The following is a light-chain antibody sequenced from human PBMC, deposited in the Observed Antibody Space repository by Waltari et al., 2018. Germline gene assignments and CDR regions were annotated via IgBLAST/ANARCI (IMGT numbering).Light chain of an antibody. J-gene: IGKJ5*01. CDR3: QQYGSSPIT. V-gene: IGKV3-20*01. Sequence: EIVLTQSPGTLSLSPGERATLSCRASQSVSSSYLAWYQQKPSKAPMLLIYCASSRATCIPDRFSVSRSGTDFTLTISGLEPEYFAVYYCQQYGSSPITFGQVTRLEIK. CDR1: QSVSSSY. CDR2: CAS.